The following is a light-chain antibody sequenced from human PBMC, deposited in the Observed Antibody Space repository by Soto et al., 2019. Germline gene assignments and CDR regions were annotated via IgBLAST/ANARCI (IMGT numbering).Light chain of an antibody. CDR1: SSDVGSYDR. V-gene: IGLV2-18*02. CDR3: SSFTTSTTYV. Sequence: QSVLTQPPSVSGSPGQSVAVSCTGTSSDVGSYDRVSWYQQPPGTAPKLIIYEVNNRPSGVPDRFSGSKSGNTASLTISGLQAEDEADYYCSSFTTSTTYVCGTGPKVTVL. CDR2: EVN. J-gene: IGLJ1*01.